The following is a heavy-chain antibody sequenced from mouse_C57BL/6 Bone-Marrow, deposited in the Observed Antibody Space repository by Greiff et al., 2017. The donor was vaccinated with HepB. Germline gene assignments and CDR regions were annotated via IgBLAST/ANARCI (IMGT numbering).Heavy chain of an antibody. CDR1: GFTFSSYA. Sequence: DVMLVESGGGLVKPGGSLKLSCAASGFTFSSYAMSWVRQTPEKRLEWVATISDGGSYTYYPDNVKGRFTISRDNAKNNLYLQMSHLKSEDTAMYYCARVHLGYWGQGTTLTVSS. CDR3: ARVHLGY. CDR2: ISDGGSYT. D-gene: IGHD4-1*01. J-gene: IGHJ2*01. V-gene: IGHV5-4*03.